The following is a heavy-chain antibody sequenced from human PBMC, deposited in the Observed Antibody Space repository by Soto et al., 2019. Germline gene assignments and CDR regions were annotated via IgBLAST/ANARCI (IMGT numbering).Heavy chain of an antibody. J-gene: IGHJ6*02. V-gene: IGHV4-30-2*01. CDR2: IYHSGST. D-gene: IGHD3-10*01. CDR3: ARAQLLWFGELSAPGGMDV. CDR1: GGSISSGGYS. Sequence: TLSLTCAVSGGSISSGGYSWSWIRQPPGKGLEWIGYIYHSGSTYYNPSLKSRVTISVDRSKNQFSLKLSSVTAADTAVYYCARAQLLWFGELSAPGGMDVWGQGTTVTVSS.